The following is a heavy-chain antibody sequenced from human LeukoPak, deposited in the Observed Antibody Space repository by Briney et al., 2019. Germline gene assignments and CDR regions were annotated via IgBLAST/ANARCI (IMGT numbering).Heavy chain of an antibody. CDR1: GGSISSGSYY. Sequence: SQTPSLTCTVSGGSISSGSYYWSWIRQPAGKGLEWIGRIYTSGSTNYNPSLKSRVTISVDTSKNQFSLKLSSVTAADTAVYYCARSYSSSWYYFDYWGQGTLVTVSS. D-gene: IGHD6-13*01. CDR3: ARSYSSSWYYFDY. J-gene: IGHJ4*02. CDR2: IYTSGST. V-gene: IGHV4-61*02.